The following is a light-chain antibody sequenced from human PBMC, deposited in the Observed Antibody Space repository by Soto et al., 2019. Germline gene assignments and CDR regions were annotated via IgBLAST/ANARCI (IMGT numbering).Light chain of an antibody. CDR2: AAS. J-gene: IGKJ1*01. CDR3: QQYNSYSWT. CDR1: QNIIFY. V-gene: IGKV1-39*01. Sequence: DIQMTQSPSSLSASVGDRVTITCRASQNIIFYLNWYQQKPGKAPKLLIYAASNLQSGVPSRFSGSGSGTEFTLTIGSLQPDDFATYYCQQYNSYSWTFGQGTKVDIK.